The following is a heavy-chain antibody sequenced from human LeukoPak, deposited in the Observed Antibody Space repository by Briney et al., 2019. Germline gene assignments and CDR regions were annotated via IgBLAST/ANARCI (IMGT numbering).Heavy chain of an antibody. CDR3: ARDGDIVVVPAASPDYYGMDV. CDR2: INHSGST. Sequence: SETLSLTCAVYGGSFSGYYWSRIRQPPGKGLGWIGEINHSGSTNYNPSLKSRVTISVDTSKNQFSLKLSSVTAADMAVYYCARDGDIVVVPAASPDYYGMDVWGQGTTVTVSS. D-gene: IGHD2-2*01. V-gene: IGHV4-34*01. J-gene: IGHJ6*02. CDR1: GGSFSGYY.